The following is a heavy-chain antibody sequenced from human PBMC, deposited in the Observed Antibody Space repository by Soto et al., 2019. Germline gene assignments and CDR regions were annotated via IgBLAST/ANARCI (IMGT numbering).Heavy chain of an antibody. J-gene: IGHJ4*02. Sequence: SETLSLTCTLSGGSTKFYYWSWIRQSPGKGLEWIGYVYHSGTTNYNPSLKSRVTMSVDKPKNQFSLNLTSVTAADTAVYYCVRVISSRDEYFDCWGQGTVVTVSS. D-gene: IGHD2-2*01. CDR2: VYHSGTT. CDR1: GGSTKFYY. CDR3: VRVISSRDEYFDC. V-gene: IGHV4-59*12.